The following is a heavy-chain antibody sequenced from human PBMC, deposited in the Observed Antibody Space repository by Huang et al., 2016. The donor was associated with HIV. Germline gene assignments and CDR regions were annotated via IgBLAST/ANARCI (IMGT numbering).Heavy chain of an antibody. Sequence: QVQLVQSGAEVKKPGASVKVSCEASNYNFGSHGISWVRQAPGQGLEWMGGIRIYNWYTKYAQKFQGRVTMTRETATRTAYMELTSLRFDDTAVYYCARSGFGVVITTTLDYYYMDVWGTGTTVTVSS. V-gene: IGHV1-18*01. CDR2: IRIYNWYT. CDR1: NYNFGSHG. J-gene: IGHJ6*03. CDR3: ARSGFGVVITTTLDYYYMDV. D-gene: IGHD3-3*01.